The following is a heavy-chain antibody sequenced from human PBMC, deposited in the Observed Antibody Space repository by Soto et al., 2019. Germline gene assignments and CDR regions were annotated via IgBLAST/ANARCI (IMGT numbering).Heavy chain of an antibody. CDR1: GYTFTGYY. CDR3: ARVMTTGFYYYYGMDV. Sequence: GASVKVSCKASGYTFTGYYIHWVRQAPGQGLEWMGWINPNSGGTNYAQKFQGRVTMTRDTSISTAYMELSRLRSDDTAVYYCARVMTTGFYYYYGMDVWGQGTTVTVSS. CDR2: INPNSGGT. J-gene: IGHJ6*02. D-gene: IGHD4-4*01. V-gene: IGHV1-2*02.